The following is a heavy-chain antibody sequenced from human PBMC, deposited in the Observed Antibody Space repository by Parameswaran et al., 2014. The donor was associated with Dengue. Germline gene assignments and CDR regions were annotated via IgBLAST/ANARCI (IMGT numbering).Heavy chain of an antibody. CDR2: IYHSGST. CDR3: ARVLRFYDFWSEGEAGWFDP. Sequence: RWIRQPPGKGLEWIGEIYHSGSTNYNPSLKSRVTISVDKSKNQFSLKLSSVTAADTAVYYCARVLRFYDFWSEGEAGWFDPWGQGTLVTVSS. D-gene: IGHD3-3*01. V-gene: IGHV4-4*02. J-gene: IGHJ5*02.